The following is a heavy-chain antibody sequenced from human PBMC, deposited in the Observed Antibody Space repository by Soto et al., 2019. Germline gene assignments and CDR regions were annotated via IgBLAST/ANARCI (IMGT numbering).Heavy chain of an antibody. D-gene: IGHD1-1*01. CDR3: ARGNRYAALDI. CDR1: GFTFSSYS. V-gene: IGHV3-48*01. Sequence: GGSLRLSCAASGFTFSSYSMNWVRQAPGKGLEWVSYISSSSSTIYYADSVKGRFTISRDNAKNSLYLQMNSLRAEDTAVYYCARGNRYAALDIWGQGTMVTVSS. J-gene: IGHJ3*02. CDR2: ISSSSSTI.